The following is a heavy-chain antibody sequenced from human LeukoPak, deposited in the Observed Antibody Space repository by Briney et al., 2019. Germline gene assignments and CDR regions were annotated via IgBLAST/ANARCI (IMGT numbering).Heavy chain of an antibody. V-gene: IGHV1-8*03. CDR3: ARHLGGGGLDAFDI. D-gene: IGHD2-15*01. J-gene: IGHJ3*02. CDR1: GYTFTSYD. Sequence: ASVKVSCKASGYTFTSYDINWVRQATGQGLEWMGWMNPNNGNKAYAQKFQGRVTITRNTSISTAYLQWSSLKASDTAVYYCARHLGGGGLDAFDIWGQGTMVTVSS. CDR2: MNPNNGNK.